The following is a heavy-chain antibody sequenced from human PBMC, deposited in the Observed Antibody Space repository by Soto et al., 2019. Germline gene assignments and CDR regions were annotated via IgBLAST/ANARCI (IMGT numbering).Heavy chain of an antibody. CDR1: GGSFSGYY. D-gene: IGHD3-22*01. J-gene: IGHJ5*02. CDR2: INHSGSA. V-gene: IGHV4-34*01. Sequence: QVQLQQWGAGLLKPSETLSLTCAVYGGSFSGYYWSWIRQPPGKGLEWIGEINHSGSANYNPSLKSRVTISVATSRKQFSLKLSSVTAADTAVYYCARGTAPYYFDSSGSWGQGTLVTVSS. CDR3: ARGTAPYYFDSSGS.